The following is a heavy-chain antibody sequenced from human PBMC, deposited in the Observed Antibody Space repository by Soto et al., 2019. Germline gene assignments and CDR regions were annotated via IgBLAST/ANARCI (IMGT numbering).Heavy chain of an antibody. CDR2: IYYSGST. CDR3: ARPHGGSSGWDNWFDP. J-gene: IGHJ5*02. Sequence: SETLSLTCTVSGGSVSSYYWSWIRQPPGKGLEWIGYIYYSGSTNYNPSLKSRVTISVDTSKNQFSLKLSSVTAADTAVYYCARPHGGSSGWDNWFDPWGQGTLVTVSS. D-gene: IGHD6-25*01. CDR1: GGSVSSYY. V-gene: IGHV4-59*02.